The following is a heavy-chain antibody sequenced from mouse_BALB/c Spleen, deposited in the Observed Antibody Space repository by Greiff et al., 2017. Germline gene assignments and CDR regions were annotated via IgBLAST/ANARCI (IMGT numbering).Heavy chain of an antibody. J-gene: IGHJ3*01. Sequence: VQLQQSGAELVRPGTSVKVSCKASGYAFTNYLIEWVKQRPGQGLEWIGMIHPSDSETRLNQKFKDKATLTVDKSSSTAYMQLSSPTSEDSAVYYCARPTYDYDVAWFAYWGQGTLVTVSA. CDR1: GYAFTNYL. CDR2: IHPSDSET. V-gene: IGHV1-54*01. CDR3: ARPTYDYDVAWFAY. D-gene: IGHD2-4*01.